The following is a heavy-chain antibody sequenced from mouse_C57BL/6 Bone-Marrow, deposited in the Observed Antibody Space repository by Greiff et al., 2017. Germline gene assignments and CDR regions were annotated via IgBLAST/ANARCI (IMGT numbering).Heavy chain of an antibody. CDR3: TRSNWDYFDY. CDR1: GYTFTDYE. CDR2: INPETGGT. Sequence: VQLQQSGAELVRPGASVTLSCKASGYTFTDYEMHWVKQTPVHGLEWIGAINPETGGTAYNQKFKGKAILTADKPSSTAYMELRSLTSEDSAVYYCTRSNWDYFDYWGQGTTLTVSS. J-gene: IGHJ2*01. V-gene: IGHV1-15*01. D-gene: IGHD4-1*02.